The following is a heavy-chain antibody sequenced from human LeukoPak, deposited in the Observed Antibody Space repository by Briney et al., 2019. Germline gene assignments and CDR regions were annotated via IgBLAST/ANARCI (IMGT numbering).Heavy chain of an antibody. Sequence: SETLSLTCTVSGVSISSHYWSWLRQPPGKGLEWLGYIYYSGRSNYNPSHKSRVSISVDTSKNQFSLKLSSVTAADTDVYYCARVGYDFWSGYSKYYYYMDVWGKGTTVTVSS. CDR3: ARVGYDFWSGYSKYYYYMDV. D-gene: IGHD3-3*01. V-gene: IGHV4-59*11. CDR1: GVSISSHY. J-gene: IGHJ6*03. CDR2: IYYSGRS.